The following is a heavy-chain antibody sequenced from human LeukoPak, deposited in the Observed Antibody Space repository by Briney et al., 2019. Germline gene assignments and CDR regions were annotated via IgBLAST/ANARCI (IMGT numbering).Heavy chain of an antibody. Sequence: ASVKVSCKASGGTFSSYAISWVRQAPGQGLEWMRGIIPIFGTANYAQKFQGRVTITADESTSTAYMELSSLRSEDTAVYYCANCLTYYYYGMDVWGQGTTVTVSS. CDR1: GGTFSSYA. J-gene: IGHJ6*02. D-gene: IGHD2-15*01. CDR2: IIPIFGTA. CDR3: ANCLTYYYYGMDV. V-gene: IGHV1-69*13.